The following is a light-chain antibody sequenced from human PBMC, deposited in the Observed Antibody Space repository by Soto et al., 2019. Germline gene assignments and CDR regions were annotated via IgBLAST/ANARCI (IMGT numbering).Light chain of an antibody. CDR2: EVS. CDR1: SSDVGGYNY. Sequence: QSALTQPASVSGSPGQSITISCTGTSSDVGGYNYVSWYQQHPRKAPKLMIYEVSDRPSGVSDRFSGSKSGNTASLTISGRQAEDEADYYCSSFTTSNTLVFGTGTKVTVL. V-gene: IGLV2-14*01. CDR3: SSFTTSNTLV. J-gene: IGLJ1*01.